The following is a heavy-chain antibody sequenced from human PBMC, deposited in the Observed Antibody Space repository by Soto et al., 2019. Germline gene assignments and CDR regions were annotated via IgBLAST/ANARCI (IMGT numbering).Heavy chain of an antibody. CDR1: GYSFTSYW. Sequence: GESLKISCMGSGYSFTSYWIGWVRQMPGKGLEWMGIIYPGDSGTRYSPSFQGQVTISADKSISTAYLQWSSLKASDTAMYYCARHSYYDSSGYDAFDIWGKGTMVTVSS. J-gene: IGHJ3*02. CDR2: IYPGDSGT. D-gene: IGHD3-22*01. CDR3: ARHSYYDSSGYDAFDI. V-gene: IGHV5-51*01.